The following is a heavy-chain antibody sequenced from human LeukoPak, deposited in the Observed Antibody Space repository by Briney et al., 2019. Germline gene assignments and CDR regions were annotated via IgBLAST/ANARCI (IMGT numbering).Heavy chain of an antibody. CDR2: SYISGSA. V-gene: IGHV4-61*02. D-gene: IGHD1-20*01. J-gene: IGHJ4*02. CDR3: ATEYITATSSVPDHIDY. CDR1: GVASSSGSYY. Sequence: SQTLSLTCTVAGVASSSGSYYWSWIRQPAGKGLEWIGRSYISGSANYNPSLKSPVKISVDTSKPQFSLKMSAVTDADTAVYYCATEYITATSSVPDHIDYWGQGTLVTVSS.